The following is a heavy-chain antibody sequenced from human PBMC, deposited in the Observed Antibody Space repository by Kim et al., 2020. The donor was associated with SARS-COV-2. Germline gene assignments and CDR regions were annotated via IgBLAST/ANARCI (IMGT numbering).Heavy chain of an antibody. CDR2: IIPILGTV. J-gene: IGHJ4*02. CDR3: GGDESKEVPFDF. V-gene: IGHV1-69*13. CDR1: GGSVSNFG. Sequence: SVKVSCKASGGSVSNFGINWVRQAPGQGLEWMGGIIPILGTVTYAQKFQGRVTITADGSTNSAYLELSSLKSEDTAVYYCGGDESKEVPFDFWGLGTLV.